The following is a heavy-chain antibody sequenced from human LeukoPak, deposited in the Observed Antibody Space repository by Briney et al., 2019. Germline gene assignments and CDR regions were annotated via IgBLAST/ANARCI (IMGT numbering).Heavy chain of an antibody. CDR1: GFSFRDYY. J-gene: IGHJ4*02. Sequence: GGSLRLSCGAYGFSFRDYYMDWVRQAPGKGLEWVCRISNKANKYITDYAASVEGRFTISRDHSKNSLSLQKRSMKTWDTAVYYCARVTARSIDYWGQGTLVTVSS. V-gene: IGHV3-72*01. CDR2: ISNKANKYIT. CDR3: ARVTARSIDY. D-gene: IGHD2-21*02.